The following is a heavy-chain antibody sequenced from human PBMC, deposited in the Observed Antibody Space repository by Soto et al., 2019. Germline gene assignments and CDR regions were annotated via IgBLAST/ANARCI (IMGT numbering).Heavy chain of an antibody. D-gene: IGHD6-19*01. Sequence: PGESLKISCKGSGYSFTSYWISWVRQMPGKGLEWMGRIDPSDSYTNYSPSFQGHVTISADKSISTAYLQWSSLKASDTAMYYCARHARTPYSSGWYVVLYGMDVSGQGTTVTVSS. CDR3: ARHARTPYSSGWYVVLYGMDV. J-gene: IGHJ6*02. CDR1: GYSFTSYW. V-gene: IGHV5-10-1*01. CDR2: IDPSDSYT.